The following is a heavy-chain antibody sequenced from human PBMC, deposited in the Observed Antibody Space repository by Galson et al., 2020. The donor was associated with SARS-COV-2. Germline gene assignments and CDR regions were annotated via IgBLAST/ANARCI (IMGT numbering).Heavy chain of an antibody. CDR2: ISYDVSNK. D-gene: IGHD1-26*01. V-gene: IGHV3-30*03. CDR1: GFTFSSYG. Sequence: GGSLRLSCAASGFTFSSYGMHWVRQAPGKGLEWVAVISYDVSNKYYADSVKGRFTISRDNSKNTLYLQMNSMRAEDTAVYYCARTYSGSYQDAVDIWGQGTMVTVSS. CDR3: ARTYSGSYQDAVDI. J-gene: IGHJ3*02.